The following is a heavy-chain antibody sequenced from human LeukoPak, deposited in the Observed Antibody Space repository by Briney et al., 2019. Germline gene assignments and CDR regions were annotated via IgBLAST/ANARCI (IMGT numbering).Heavy chain of an antibody. V-gene: IGHV4-59*01. J-gene: IGHJ3*02. D-gene: IGHD4-17*01. CDR1: GGSISSYY. CDR3: ARDRKDYGDYEDAFDI. Sequence: PSETLSLTCTVSGGSISSYYWSWIRQPPGKGLEWIGYIYYSGSTNYNPSLESRVTISVDTSKNQFSLKLSSVTAADTAVYYCARDRKDYGDYEDAFDIWGQGTMVTVSS. CDR2: IYYSGST.